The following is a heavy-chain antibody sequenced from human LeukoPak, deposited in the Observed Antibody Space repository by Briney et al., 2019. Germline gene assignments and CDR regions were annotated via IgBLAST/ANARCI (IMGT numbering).Heavy chain of an antibody. J-gene: IGHJ5*02. V-gene: IGHV3-30*01. D-gene: IGHD4-17*01. CDR3: ARDQGDYEVNWFDP. CDR1: GFTFSSYA. CDR2: ISYDGSNK. Sequence: PGGSLRLSCAASGFTFSSYAMHWVRQAPGKVLEWVAVISYDGSNKYYADSVKGRFTISRDNSKNTLYLQMNSLRAEDTAVYYCARDQGDYEVNWFDPWGQGTLVTVSS.